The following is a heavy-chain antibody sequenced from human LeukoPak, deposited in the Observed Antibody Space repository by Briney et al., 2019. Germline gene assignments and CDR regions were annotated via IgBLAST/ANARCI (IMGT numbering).Heavy chain of an antibody. J-gene: IGHJ4*02. Sequence: GGSLRLSCAASGFTFSSYAMSWVRQAPGKGLEWVSAISGSGGSTYYADSVKGRFTISRDNSKNTLYLQMNSLRAEDTAVYYCAKDRQDYDSGDYFDYWGQGPLVTVSS. D-gene: IGHD3-22*01. CDR3: AKDRQDYDSGDYFDY. V-gene: IGHV3-23*01. CDR2: ISGSGGST. CDR1: GFTFSSYA.